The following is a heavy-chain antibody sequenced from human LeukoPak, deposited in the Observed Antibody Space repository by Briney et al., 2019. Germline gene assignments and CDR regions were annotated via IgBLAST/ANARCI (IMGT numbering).Heavy chain of an antibody. CDR2: IYPSDSDT. D-gene: IGHD6-13*01. CDR3: ARGGSSPGNWFDP. V-gene: IGHV5-51*01. J-gene: IGHJ5*02. CDR1: GYSFTSYW. Sequence: GESLKISCKGSGYSFTSYWIGWVRHMPGKGLEWMGIIYPSDSDTRYSPSFQGQVIISADKSISTAYLQWGSLKASDTAMYYCARGGSSPGNWFDPWGQGTLVTVSS.